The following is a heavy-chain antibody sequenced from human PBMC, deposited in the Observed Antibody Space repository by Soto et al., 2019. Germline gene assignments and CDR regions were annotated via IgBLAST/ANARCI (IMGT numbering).Heavy chain of an antibody. CDR3: AISRWYYYDSSGYRSYYYYGMDV. J-gene: IGHJ6*02. V-gene: IGHV1-69*13. D-gene: IGHD3-22*01. CDR1: GGTFSSYA. Sequence: SVKVSCKASGGTFSSYAISWVRQAPGQGLEWMGGIIPIFGTANYAQKFQGRVTITADESTSTAYMELSSLRSEDTAVYYCAISRWYYYDSSGYRSYYYYGMDVWGQGTTVTVSS. CDR2: IIPIFGTA.